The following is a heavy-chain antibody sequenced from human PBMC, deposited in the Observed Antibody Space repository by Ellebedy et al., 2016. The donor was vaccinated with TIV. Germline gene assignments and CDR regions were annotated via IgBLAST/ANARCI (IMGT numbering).Heavy chain of an antibody. Sequence: GGSLRLSCAASGFTFSNYWMSWVRQAPVKGLEWVANIKQDGSEKYYVDSVKGRFSISRDNAKNSLYVQMNSLRDEDTAVYYCARDQWLGRAYYFDSWGQGTLVTVSS. J-gene: IGHJ4*02. CDR3: ARDQWLGRAYYFDS. CDR1: GFTFSNYW. D-gene: IGHD6-19*01. CDR2: IKQDGSEK. V-gene: IGHV3-7*01.